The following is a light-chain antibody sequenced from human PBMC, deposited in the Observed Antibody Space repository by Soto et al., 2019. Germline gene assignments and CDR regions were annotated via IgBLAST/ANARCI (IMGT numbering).Light chain of an antibody. V-gene: IGKV2-30*01. J-gene: IGKJ3*01. CDR2: KVS. Sequence: DVVLTQSPLFLPVTLGQPASISCRSSQSLVYSDGDSFLSWFQQRPGQSPRRLIYKVSNRETGVPVRFSGSGAGTDFTLKISRVEAEDVGVYFCMQAIYCPLTIGPGTKVDIK. CDR3: MQAIYCPLT. CDR1: QSLVYSDGDSF.